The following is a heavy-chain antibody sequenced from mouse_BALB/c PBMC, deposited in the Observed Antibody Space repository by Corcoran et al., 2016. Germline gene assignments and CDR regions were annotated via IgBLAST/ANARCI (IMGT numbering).Heavy chain of an antibody. CDR1: GFNIKDNY. D-gene: IGHD4-1*01. J-gene: IGHJ2*01. CDR2: IDPANGNT. V-gene: IGHV14-3*02. CDR3: ARSWDVDY. Sequence: EVQLQQSGAELVKPGASVKLSCTASGFNIKDNYMHWVKQRPEQGLEWIGRIDPANGNTKYDPKFQGKATITADTSSNTAYLQLSSLTSEDTAVYYCARSWDVDYWGQGTTLTVSS.